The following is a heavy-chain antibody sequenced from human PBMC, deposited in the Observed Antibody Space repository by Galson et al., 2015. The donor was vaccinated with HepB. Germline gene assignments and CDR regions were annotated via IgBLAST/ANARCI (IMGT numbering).Heavy chain of an antibody. D-gene: IGHD4-17*01. V-gene: IGHV3-33*07. Sequence: SLRLSCAASGLRFSKYWMSWVRQAPGKGLEWVGVIWYDGSNKYYSDSVKDRFTISRDNSKDRMHLEMNSLRAEDTAVYYCVREQYGDDDAFDIWGQGTMVTVSS. CDR3: VREQYGDDDAFDI. CDR2: IWYDGSNK. J-gene: IGHJ3*02. CDR1: GLRFSKYW.